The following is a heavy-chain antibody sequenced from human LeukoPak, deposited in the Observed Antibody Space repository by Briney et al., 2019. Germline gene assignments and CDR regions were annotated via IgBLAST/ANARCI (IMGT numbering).Heavy chain of an antibody. J-gene: IGHJ5*02. CDR1: GSTFSNYA. Sequence: GGSLRLSCAASGSTFSNYAMSWVRQAPTKGLEWVSTISGSGDGTYYADSVKGRFTISRDNAKNTLYLQTNSLRAEDTAIYYCAKIQFQLPPARWPSISWGQGTLVTVSS. V-gene: IGHV3-23*01. D-gene: IGHD5-24*01. CDR3: AKIQFQLPPARWPSIS. CDR2: ISGSGDGT.